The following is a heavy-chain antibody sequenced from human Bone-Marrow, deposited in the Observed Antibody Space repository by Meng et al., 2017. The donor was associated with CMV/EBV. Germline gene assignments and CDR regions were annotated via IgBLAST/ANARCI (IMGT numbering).Heavy chain of an antibody. CDR3: ARAGVYCSSTSCYSSDYYGMDV. V-gene: IGHV3-20*04. CDR1: GFTFDDYG. D-gene: IGHD2-2*02. Sequence: GESLKISCAASGFTFDDYGMTWVRQAPGKGLEWVSGIRWNGDTTGYTDSVKGRFTISRDNAKNSLYLQMNSLRAEDTAVYYCARAGVYCSSTSCYSSDYYGMDVWGQGTAVTVSS. CDR2: IRWNGDTT. J-gene: IGHJ6*02.